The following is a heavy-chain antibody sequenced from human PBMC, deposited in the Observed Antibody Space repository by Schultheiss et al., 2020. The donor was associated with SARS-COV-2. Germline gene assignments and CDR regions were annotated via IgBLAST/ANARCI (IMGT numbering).Heavy chain of an antibody. CDR3: TTRYTARYCSSTSCHGGYYFDY. Sequence: GGSLRLSCEASGFTFSNAWMSWVRQAPGKGLEWVGRIKSKTDGGTTDYAAPVKGRFTISRDDSKNTLYLQMNSLKTEDTAVYYCTTRYTARYCSSTSCHGGYYFDYWGQGTLVTVSS. CDR1: GFTFSNAW. J-gene: IGHJ4*02. V-gene: IGHV3-15*01. D-gene: IGHD2-2*01. CDR2: IKSKTDGGTT.